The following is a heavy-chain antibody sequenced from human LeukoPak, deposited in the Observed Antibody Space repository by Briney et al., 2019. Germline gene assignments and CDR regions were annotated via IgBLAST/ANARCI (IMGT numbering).Heavy chain of an antibody. CDR1: GLTFSSYW. Sequence: PGGSLRLSCAGSGLTFSSYWVHWVRQAPGKGLVWVSGITPDGGATFYADSVRGRFTISRDNAKSTVFLQMNSLRAEDTGLYFCTGVFDYWGQGTLGTVSS. V-gene: IGHV3-74*01. J-gene: IGHJ4*02. D-gene: IGHD2-8*01. CDR3: TGVFDY. CDR2: ITPDGGAT.